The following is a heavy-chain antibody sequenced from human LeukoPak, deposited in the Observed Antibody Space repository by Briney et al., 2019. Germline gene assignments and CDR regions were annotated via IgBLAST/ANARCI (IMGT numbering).Heavy chain of an antibody. CDR1: GFTFSSYS. CDR3: AREYYYDSSGYEDSLGAFDI. CDR2: ISSSSSYI. D-gene: IGHD3-22*01. V-gene: IGHV3-21*01. Sequence: GGSLRLSCAASGFTFSSYSMNWVRQAPGKGLEWVSSISSSSSYIYYADSVKGRFTISRDNAKNPLYLQMNSLRAEDTAVYYCAREYYYDSSGYEDSLGAFDIWGQGTMVTVSS. J-gene: IGHJ3*02.